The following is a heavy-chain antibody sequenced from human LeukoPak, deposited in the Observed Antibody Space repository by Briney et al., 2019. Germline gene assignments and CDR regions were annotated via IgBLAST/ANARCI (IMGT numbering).Heavy chain of an antibody. CDR1: GYTFTSYG. J-gene: IGHJ4*02. CDR2: ISAYNGNT. CDR3: ARASYSSGWLGLGVIDY. Sequence: ASVKVSCKASGYTFTSYGISWVRQAPGQGLEWMGWISAYNGNTNYAQKLQGRVTMTTDTSTSTAYMELRSLRSDDTAVYYCARASYSSGWLGLGVIDYWGQGTLVTVSS. V-gene: IGHV1-18*01. D-gene: IGHD6-19*01.